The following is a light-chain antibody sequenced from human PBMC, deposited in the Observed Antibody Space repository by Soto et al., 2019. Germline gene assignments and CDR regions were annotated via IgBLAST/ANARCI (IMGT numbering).Light chain of an antibody. CDR2: EVN. Sequence: QSALTQPPSASGSLGQSVTISCTGTSSDVGGYNYVSWYQQHPGKAPKVMIYEVNKRPSGVPDRFSGSKSGNTASLTVSGLQAGDEADYYCSSYAGSNNWVFGGGTKLTVL. CDR1: SSDVGGYNY. CDR3: SSYAGSNNWV. V-gene: IGLV2-8*01. J-gene: IGLJ3*02.